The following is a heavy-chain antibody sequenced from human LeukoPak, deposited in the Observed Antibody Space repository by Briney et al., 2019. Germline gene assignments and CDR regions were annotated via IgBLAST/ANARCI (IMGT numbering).Heavy chain of an antibody. CDR2: INHSGST. CDR3: ARAVSDYVWGSYRWNYGMDV. Sequence: SETLSLTCAVYGGSFSGYYWSWIRQPPGKGLEWIGEINHSGSTNYNPSLKSRVTISVDTSKNQFSLKLSSVTAADTAVYYCARAVSDYVWGSYRWNYGMDVWGKGTTVTVSS. V-gene: IGHV4-34*01. CDR1: GGSFSGYY. J-gene: IGHJ6*04. D-gene: IGHD3-16*02.